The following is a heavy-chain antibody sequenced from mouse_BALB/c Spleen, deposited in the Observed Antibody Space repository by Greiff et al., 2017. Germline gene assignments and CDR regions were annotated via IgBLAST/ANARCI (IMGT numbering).Heavy chain of an antibody. CDR1: GFTFSSYA. J-gene: IGHJ3*01. D-gene: IGHD2-3*01. V-gene: IGHV5-6-5*01. Sequence: EVMLVESGGGLVKPGGSLKLSCAASGFTFSSYAMSWVRQTPEKRLEWVASISSGGSTYYPDSVKGRFTISRDNARNILYLQMSSLRSEDTAMYYCARGPLYDGPFAYWGQGTLVTVSA. CDR2: ISSGGST. CDR3: ARGPLYDGPFAY.